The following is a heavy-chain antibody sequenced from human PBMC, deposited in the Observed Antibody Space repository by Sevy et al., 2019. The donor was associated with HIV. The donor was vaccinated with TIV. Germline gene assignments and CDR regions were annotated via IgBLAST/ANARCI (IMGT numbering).Heavy chain of an antibody. J-gene: IGHJ4*02. V-gene: IGHV3-23*01. CDR3: AREGCTKPHDY. CDR1: GFTFSKYS. CDR2: LSFGCGEI. Sequence: GVSLRLSCAASGFTFSKYSMSWVRQPPGKGLEWVSTLSFGCGEINYADSVKGRFTISRDNSKSSVYLQMNNLRPEATAVYYCAREGCTKPHDYWGQGTLVTVSS. D-gene: IGHD2-8*01.